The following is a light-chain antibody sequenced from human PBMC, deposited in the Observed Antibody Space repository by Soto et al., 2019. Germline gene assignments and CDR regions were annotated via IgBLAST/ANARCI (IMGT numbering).Light chain of an antibody. CDR2: AAS. Sequence: AIQMTQSPSSLSASVGDRVTITCRASQGIRNDLGWYQQKTGKAPKLLIYAASSLQSGVPSRFNGSGSGTDFTLTISSLQPEDFATYYCLQDYNYPYTFGQGTKLEIK. J-gene: IGKJ2*01. CDR1: QGIRND. V-gene: IGKV1-6*01. CDR3: LQDYNYPYT.